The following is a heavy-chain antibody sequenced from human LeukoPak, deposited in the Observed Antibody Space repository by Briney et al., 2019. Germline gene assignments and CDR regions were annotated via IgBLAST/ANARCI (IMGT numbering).Heavy chain of an antibody. D-gene: IGHD2-15*01. Sequence: PSETLSLTCAVSGGSISSGGYSWSWIRQPPGKGLEWIGYIYHSGSTYYNPSLKSRVTISVDTSKNQFSLKLSSVTAADTAVYYCARHQQWYDDAFDIWGQGTMVTVSS. J-gene: IGHJ3*02. CDR2: IYHSGST. V-gene: IGHV4-30-2*01. CDR1: GGSISSGGYS. CDR3: ARHQQWYDDAFDI.